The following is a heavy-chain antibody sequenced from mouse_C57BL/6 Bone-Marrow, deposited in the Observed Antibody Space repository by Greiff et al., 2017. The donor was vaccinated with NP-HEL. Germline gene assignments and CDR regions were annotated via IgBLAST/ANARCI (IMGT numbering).Heavy chain of an antibody. J-gene: IGHJ3*01. Sequence: VQLQQSGPELVKPGASVKISCKASGYTFTDYYINWVKQRPGQGLEWIGWIFPGSGSTYYNEKFKGKATLTVDKSSSTAYMLLSSLTSEDSAVYFCARPSTMITPWFAYWGQGTLVTVSA. CDR3: ARPSTMITPWFAY. D-gene: IGHD2-4*01. CDR1: GYTFTDYY. CDR2: IFPGSGST. V-gene: IGHV1-75*01.